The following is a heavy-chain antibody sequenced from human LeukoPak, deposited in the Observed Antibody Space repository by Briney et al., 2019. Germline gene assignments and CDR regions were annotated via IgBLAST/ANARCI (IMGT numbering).Heavy chain of an antibody. CDR3: ARGGYSTVVTPFDY. V-gene: IGHV3-21*01. D-gene: IGHD4-23*01. CDR2: ISSSSSYI. Sequence: GGSLRLSCAASGFTFSSYSMNWVRQAPGKRLEWVSSISSSSSYIYYADSVKGRFTISRDNAKNSLYLQMNSLRAEDTAVYYCARGGYSTVVTPFDYWGQGTLVTVSS. J-gene: IGHJ4*02. CDR1: GFTFSSYS.